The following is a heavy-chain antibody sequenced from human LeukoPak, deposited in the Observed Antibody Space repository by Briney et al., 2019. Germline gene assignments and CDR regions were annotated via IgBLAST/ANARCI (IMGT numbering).Heavy chain of an antibody. CDR2: INPNSGGT. CDR1: GYTFTGYY. CDR3: ARAGHDYGDYVSVSGYAFDI. J-gene: IGHJ3*02. D-gene: IGHD4-17*01. Sequence: ASVKVSCKASGYTFTGYYMHWVRQAPGQGLEWMGWINPNSGGTNYAQKFQGRVTMTRDTSISTAYMELSRLRSDDTAVYYCARAGHDYGDYVSVSGYAFDIWGQGTMVTVSS. V-gene: IGHV1-2*02.